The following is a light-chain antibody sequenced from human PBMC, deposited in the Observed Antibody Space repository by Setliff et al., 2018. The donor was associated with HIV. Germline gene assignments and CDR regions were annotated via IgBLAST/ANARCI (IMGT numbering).Light chain of an antibody. J-gene: IGLJ3*02. CDR3: GTWDSSLSAGV. CDR2: DNN. CDR1: SSNIGNNY. V-gene: IGLV1-51*01. Sequence: QSVLTQPPSVSAAPGQKVTISCSGSSSNIGNNYVSWYQQLPAAAPKLLIYDNNKRPSGIPDRFSGSKSGTSATLGITGLQTGDEADCYCGTWDSSLSAGVFGGGTK.